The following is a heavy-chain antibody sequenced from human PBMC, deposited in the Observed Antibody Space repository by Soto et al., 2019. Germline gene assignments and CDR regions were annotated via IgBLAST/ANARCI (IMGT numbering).Heavy chain of an antibody. CDR3: ARDQDRWYFDL. CDR2: VSHSGGST. J-gene: IGHJ2*01. V-gene: IGHV3-23*01. CDR1: GFTFSSYA. Sequence: PGGSLRLSCAASGFTFSSYAMSWVRQAPGKGLEWVSVVSHSGGSTFYGDSVKGRFTISRDNSKNTLYLQMNSLRAEDTAVYYCARDQDRWYFDLWGRGTLVTVSS.